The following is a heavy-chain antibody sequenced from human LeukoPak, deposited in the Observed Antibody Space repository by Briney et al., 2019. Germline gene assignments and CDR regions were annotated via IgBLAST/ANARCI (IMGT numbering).Heavy chain of an antibody. CDR1: GFTFSSYS. D-gene: IGHD3-22*01. CDR3: ARDAIPYYYDSSGYYH. CDR2: ISSSSSYI. V-gene: IGHV3-21*01. J-gene: IGHJ4*02. Sequence: GGSLRLSCAASGFTFSSYSMNWVRQAPGKGLEWVSSISSSSSYIYYADSVKGRFPSSRDNAKISLPLQMNSLRAEDTAVYHCARDAIPYYYDSSGYYHGARGTLVSVPT.